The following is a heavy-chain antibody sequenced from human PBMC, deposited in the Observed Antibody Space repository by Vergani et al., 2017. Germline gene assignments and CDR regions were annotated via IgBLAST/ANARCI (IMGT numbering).Heavy chain of an antibody. Sequence: EVQLVESGGGLVQPGGSLRLSCAASGSTFSSYAMNWVRQAPGKGLEWVSRINSDGSSTSYADSVKGRFTISRDNAKNTLYLQMNSLRAEDTAVYYCAREVVAGSFYDAFDIWGQGTMVTVSS. CDR2: INSDGSST. CDR3: AREVVAGSFYDAFDI. V-gene: IGHV3-74*01. CDR1: GSTFSSYA. D-gene: IGHD6-19*01. J-gene: IGHJ3*02.